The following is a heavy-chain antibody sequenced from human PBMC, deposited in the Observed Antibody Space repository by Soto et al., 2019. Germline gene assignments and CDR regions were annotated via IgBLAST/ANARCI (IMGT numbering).Heavy chain of an antibody. D-gene: IGHD2-21*02. CDR2: ISSSSSYI. CDR1: GFTFSSYS. J-gene: IGHJ6*02. CDR3: ARGHIVVVTAIPSYYYGMDV. Sequence: EVQLVEPGGGLVKPGGSLRLSCAASGFTFSSYSMNWVRQAPGKGLEWVSSISSSSSYIYYADSVKGRFTISRDNAKNSLYPQMNSLRAEDTAVYYCARGHIVVVTAIPSYYYGMDVWGQGTTVTVSS. V-gene: IGHV3-21*01.